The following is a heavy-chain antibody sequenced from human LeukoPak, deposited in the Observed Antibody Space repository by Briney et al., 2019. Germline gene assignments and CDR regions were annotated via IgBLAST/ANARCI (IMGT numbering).Heavy chain of an antibody. Sequence: SETLSLTCTVSGVSISSGSYYWSWIRQPAGKGLEWIGRMYTSGSTNYNPSLKSRVTLSVDTSKNQFSLKLSSVTAADTAVYYCARGIRGVMGNWFDPWGQGTLVTVS. J-gene: IGHJ5*02. CDR2: MYTSGST. D-gene: IGHD3-10*01. CDR3: ARGIRGVMGNWFDP. V-gene: IGHV4-61*02. CDR1: GVSISSGSYY.